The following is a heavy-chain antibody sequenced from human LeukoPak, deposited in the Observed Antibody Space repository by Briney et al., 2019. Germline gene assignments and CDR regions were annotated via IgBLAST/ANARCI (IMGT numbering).Heavy chain of an antibody. CDR3: AREGVYCSGGSCWGNWFDP. D-gene: IGHD2-15*01. J-gene: IGHJ5*02. V-gene: IGHV6-1*01. CDR2: TYYRSKWYN. CDR1: GDRVSSNSAA. Sequence: SQTLSLTCAISGDRVSSNSAAWNWIRQSPSRGLEWLGRTYYRSKWYNDYAVSVKSRITINPDTSKNQFSLQLNSVTPEDTAVYYCAREGVYCSGGSCWGNWFDPWGQGTLVTVSS.